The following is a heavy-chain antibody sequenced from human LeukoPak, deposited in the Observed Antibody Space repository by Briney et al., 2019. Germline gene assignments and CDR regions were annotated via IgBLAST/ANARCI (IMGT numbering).Heavy chain of an antibody. CDR2: IYHSGST. J-gene: IGHJ4*02. V-gene: IGHV4-30-2*01. D-gene: IGHD6-19*01. CDR1: GGSISSGGYY. Sequence: SETLSLTCTVSGGSISSGGYYWSWIRQPPGKGLEWIGYIYHSGSTYYNPSLKSRVTISVDRSKNQFSLKLSSVTAADTAVYYCARDPVAGRVSMDYWGQGTLVTVSS. CDR3: ARDPVAGRVSMDY.